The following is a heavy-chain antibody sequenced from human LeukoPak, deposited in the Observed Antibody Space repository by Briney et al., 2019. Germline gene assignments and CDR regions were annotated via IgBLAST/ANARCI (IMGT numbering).Heavy chain of an antibody. D-gene: IGHD3-10*01. CDR3: AKDHGFIGSNWFDP. V-gene: IGHV1-2*06. CDR2: INPDSGDA. J-gene: IGHJ5*02. CDR1: GYTFTDYY. Sequence: ASVKVSCKASGYTFTDYYIHWVRQAPGQGLEWMGRINPDSGDANSAQKFQGRVIITRDTSIRTAYMELRRLRSDDTATYYCAKDHGFIGSNWFDPWGQGTLVTVSS.